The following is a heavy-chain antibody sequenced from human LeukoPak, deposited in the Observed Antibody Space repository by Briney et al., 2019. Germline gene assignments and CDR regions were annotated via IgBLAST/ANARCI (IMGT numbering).Heavy chain of an antibody. Sequence: GASVKVSCKASGYSFTDYYIHWVRQAPGQGLEWVGLIHPNSGDTFYAQKFRGRVTMTRDTSTNTAYMELDRLTSDDTAVYYCARDYSGSYTHWAQGTLVTVSS. CDR3: ARDYSGSYTH. V-gene: IGHV1-2*06. CDR1: GYSFTDYY. J-gene: IGHJ4*02. D-gene: IGHD1-26*01. CDR2: IHPNSGDT.